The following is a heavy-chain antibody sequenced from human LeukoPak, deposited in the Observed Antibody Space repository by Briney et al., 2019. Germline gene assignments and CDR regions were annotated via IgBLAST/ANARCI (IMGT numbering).Heavy chain of an antibody. J-gene: IGHJ3*02. CDR2: ISGSGGST. CDR1: GFTFSSYA. V-gene: IGHV3-23*01. CDR3: ASQGAHWNLDAFDI. Sequence: GGSLRLSCAASGFTFSSYAMSWVRQAPGKGREWVSAISGSGGSTYYADSVKGRFTISRDNAKNSLSLHMNSLRAEDTAVYYCASQGAHWNLDAFDIWGQGTMVTVSS. D-gene: IGHD1-1*01.